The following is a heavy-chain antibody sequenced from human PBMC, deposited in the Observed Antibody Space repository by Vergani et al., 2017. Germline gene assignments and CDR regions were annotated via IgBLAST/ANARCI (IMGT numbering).Heavy chain of an antibody. J-gene: IGHJ5*02. Sequence: QVQLQESGPGLVKPSETLSLTCTVSGGSISSYYWSWIRQPPGKGMEWIGYIYYSGSTYYNPALKSRVTISVDTSKNQFSLKLSSVTAADPAVYYCATMAQRKVDPWGQGTLVTVSS. CDR3: ATMAQRKVDP. CDR2: IYYSGST. V-gene: IGHV4-59*06. D-gene: IGHD5-24*01. CDR1: GGSISSYY.